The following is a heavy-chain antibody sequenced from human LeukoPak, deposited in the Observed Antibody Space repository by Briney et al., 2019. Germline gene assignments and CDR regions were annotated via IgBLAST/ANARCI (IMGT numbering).Heavy chain of an antibody. D-gene: IGHD5-12*01. CDR1: GFTFSSYE. CDR3: ARDLYSGYPTPFDYYYGMDV. J-gene: IGHJ6*02. V-gene: IGHV3-48*03. Sequence: GGSLRLSCAASGFTFSSYEMNWVRQAPGKGLEWASYISSSGSTIYYADSVKGRFTISRDNAKNSLYLQMNSLRAEDTAVYYCARDLYSGYPTPFDYYYGMDVWGQGTTVTVSS. CDR2: ISSSGSTI.